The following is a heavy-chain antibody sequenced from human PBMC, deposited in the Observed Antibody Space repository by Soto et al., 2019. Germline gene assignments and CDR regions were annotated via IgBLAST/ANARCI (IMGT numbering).Heavy chain of an antibody. CDR1: GFTFTNYD. J-gene: IGHJ4*02. CDR2: ISYDGRHI. D-gene: IGHD6-6*01. Sequence: PGGSLRLSCTASGFTFTNYDMHWVRQAPGKGLEWVAGISYDGRHIYYGVSVKGRFTISRDNSKNTVYLQTNSLGPEDTALYFCANGRYADHAEYENWGKGTLVTVSS. V-gene: IGHV3-30*18. CDR3: ANGRYADHAEYEN.